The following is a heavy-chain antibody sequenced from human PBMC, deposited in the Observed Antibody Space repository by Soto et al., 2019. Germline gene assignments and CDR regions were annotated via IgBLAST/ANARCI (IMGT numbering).Heavy chain of an antibody. CDR2: ISPSSGET. J-gene: IGHJ5*02. CDR1: GYSFSSYG. Sequence: GASLKVSCKASGYSFSSYGITWVRQAPGQGLEWMGWISPSSGETNYAQKFQGRVTVTTDTSTTTTYLELRSLKSDDTAVYYCARDWHPRFDPWGPGTLVTVSS. CDR3: ARDWHPRFDP. V-gene: IGHV1-18*01.